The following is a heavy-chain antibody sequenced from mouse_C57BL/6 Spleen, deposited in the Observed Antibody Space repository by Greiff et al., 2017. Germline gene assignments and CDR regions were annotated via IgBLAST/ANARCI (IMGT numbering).Heavy chain of an antibody. CDR3: ARDTGGKRDYAMDY. D-gene: IGHD1-1*01. Sequence: DVKLVEPGPGLVKPSQSLSLTCSVTGYSFTSGYYWNWIRQFPGNKLEWMGYISYDGSNNYNPSLKNRISITRDTSNNQFFLKLKSLTTEDSATYYYARDTGGKRDYAMDYWGQGTSVTVSS. CDR2: ISYDGSN. CDR1: GYSFTSGYY. V-gene: IGHV3-6*01. J-gene: IGHJ4*01.